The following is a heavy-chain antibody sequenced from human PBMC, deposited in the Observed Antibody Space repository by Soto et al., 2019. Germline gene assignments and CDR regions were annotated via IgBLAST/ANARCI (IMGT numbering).Heavy chain of an antibody. CDR1: GFTFGDYA. CDR2: ITSKRYGGKT. V-gene: IGHV3-49*03. CDR3: SRLPPNNWGAPLDF. D-gene: IGHD1-26*01. Sequence: GSLRISCITSGFTFGDYAMIWFRQAPGKGLEWVSFITSKRYGGKTEYAASVKGRFTISRDDSKSVAYLQMNSLRTDDTAVYYCSRLPPNNWGAPLDFWGQGTLVTVSS. J-gene: IGHJ4*02.